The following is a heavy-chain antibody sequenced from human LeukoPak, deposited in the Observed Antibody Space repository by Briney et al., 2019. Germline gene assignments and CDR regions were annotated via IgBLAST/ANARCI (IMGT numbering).Heavy chain of an antibody. D-gene: IGHD3-3*01. J-gene: IGHJ3*02. CDR3: VRHMDYDFWSDGRGNAFDI. V-gene: IGHV3-23*01. Sequence: GGSLRLSCAAPGFTFSSYAMSWVRQAPGKGLEWVSAISGSGGSTYYADSVRGRFTISRDNSKNTLYLQMNSLRAEDTAVYYCVRHMDYDFWSDGRGNAFDIWGQGTMVTVSS. CDR1: GFTFSSYA. CDR2: ISGSGGST.